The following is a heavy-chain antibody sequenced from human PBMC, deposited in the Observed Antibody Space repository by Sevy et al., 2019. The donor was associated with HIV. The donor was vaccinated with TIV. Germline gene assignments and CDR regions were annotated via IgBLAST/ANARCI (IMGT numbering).Heavy chain of an antibody. Sequence: ASVKVSCKASGYTFITYAMHWVRQAPGERLEWMGWINAGEGNKKYSQKFQGRVPMTRDTSASTTYMALSKVISEETAVYYCASSSAVGTTEATFGSDYWGQGTLVTVSS. CDR1: GYTFITYA. J-gene: IGHJ4*02. CDR3: ASSSAVGTTEATFGSDY. V-gene: IGHV1-3*01. D-gene: IGHD1-1*01. CDR2: INAGEGNK.